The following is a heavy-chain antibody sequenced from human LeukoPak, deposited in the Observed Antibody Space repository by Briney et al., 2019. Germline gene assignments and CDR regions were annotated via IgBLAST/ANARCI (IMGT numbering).Heavy chain of an antibody. V-gene: IGHV3-23*01. Sequence: HGGSLRLSCAASGFTFSSYAMSWVRQAPGKGLEWVSAISGSGGSTYYADSVKGRFTISRDNSKNTLYLQMNSLRAEDTAVYYCAKGHHYGSGSYPDYWGQGTLVTVSS. CDR3: AKGHHYGSGSYPDY. CDR2: ISGSGGST. J-gene: IGHJ4*02. D-gene: IGHD3-10*01. CDR1: GFTFSSYA.